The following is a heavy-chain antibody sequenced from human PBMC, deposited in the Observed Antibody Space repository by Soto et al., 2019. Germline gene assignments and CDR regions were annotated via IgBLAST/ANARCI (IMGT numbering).Heavy chain of an antibody. CDR1: GGSISSYY. CDR2: IYYSGST. D-gene: IGHD3-9*01. V-gene: IGHV4-59*01. J-gene: IGHJ4*02. Sequence: PSETLSLTCTVSGGSISSYYWSWIRQPPGKGLEWIGYIYYSGSTNYNPSLKSRVTISVDTSKNQFSLKLSSVTAADTAVYYCASLNYDILTGPDYFDYWGQGTLVT. CDR3: ASLNYDILTGPDYFDY.